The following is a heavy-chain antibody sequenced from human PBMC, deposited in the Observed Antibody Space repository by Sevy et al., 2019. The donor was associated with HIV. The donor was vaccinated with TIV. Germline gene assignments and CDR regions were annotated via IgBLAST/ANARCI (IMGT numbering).Heavy chain of an antibody. D-gene: IGHD5-18*01. CDR1: GFTFSSYA. CDR3: AKDPYGYSSFPFDY. J-gene: IGHJ4*02. V-gene: IGHV3-23*01. CDR2: ISGSGGST. Sequence: GGSLRLSCAASGFTFSSYAMSWVRQAPGKGLEWVSAISGSGGSTYYADSVKGRFTISRDNSKNTLYLQMNSLRPEDTAVYYCAKDPYGYSSFPFDYWGQGTLVTVSS.